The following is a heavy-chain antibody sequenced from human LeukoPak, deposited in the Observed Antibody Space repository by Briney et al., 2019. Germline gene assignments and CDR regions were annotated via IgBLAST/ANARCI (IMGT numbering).Heavy chain of an antibody. D-gene: IGHD1-26*01. CDR3: ARGRRIGTNFYYFDF. CDR2: ISGSGTKT. V-gene: IGHV3-23*01. J-gene: IGHJ4*02. CDR1: GFTFRTYA. Sequence: GGSLRLSCAASGFTFRTYAINWVRQAPGRGLEWVSGISGSGTKTYSADSVKGRFTISRDNSKNTVYLQMNSLRAEDTAVYFCARGRRIGTNFYYFDFWGQGAPVTVSS.